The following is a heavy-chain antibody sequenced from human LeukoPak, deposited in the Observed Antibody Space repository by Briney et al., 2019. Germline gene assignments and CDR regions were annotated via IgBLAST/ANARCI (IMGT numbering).Heavy chain of an antibody. V-gene: IGHV4-34*01. CDR1: GGSFSGYY. D-gene: IGHD3-22*01. CDR3: ARDLDSSGFYFDY. Sequence: PETPCLTCAVYGGSFSGYYWSWIRQPPGKGLEWIGEINHSGNTNYNPSLKSRVTISVDTSKNQFSLKLSSVTAADTAVYYCARDLDSSGFYFDYWGQATLAT. CDR2: INHSGNT. J-gene: IGHJ4*02.